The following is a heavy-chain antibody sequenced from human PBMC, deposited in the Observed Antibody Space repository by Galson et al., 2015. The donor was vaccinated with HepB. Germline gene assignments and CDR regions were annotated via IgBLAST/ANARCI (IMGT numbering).Heavy chain of an antibody. V-gene: IGHV4-59*01. CDR2: IYSSGTT. D-gene: IGHD7-27*01. Sequence: ETLSLTCTVSGDSISGYYWSWIRQPPEKGLEWIGYIYSSGTTSYNPTLKSRVTISLDRPKNQFSLKLSSVTAADTAVYYCARSRAWASPFDYWGQGTLGTVSS. CDR3: ARSRAWASPFDY. J-gene: IGHJ4*02. CDR1: GDSISGYY.